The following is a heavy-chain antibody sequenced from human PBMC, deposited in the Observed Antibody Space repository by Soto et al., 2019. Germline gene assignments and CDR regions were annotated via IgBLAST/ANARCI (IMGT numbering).Heavy chain of an antibody. CDR3: ARPSGSSSYFGYYSYGMDV. V-gene: IGHV1-18*04. CDR1: GYTFTSYG. CDR2: ISAYNGNT. D-gene: IGHD6-6*01. J-gene: IGHJ6*02. Sequence: QVQLVQSGAEVKKPGASVKVSCKASGYTFTSYGISWVRQAPGQGLEWMGWISAYNGNTNYAQKLQGRVTMTTDTSTSTAYLELRSRRSDDTAVYYCARPSGSSSYFGYYSYGMDVWGQGTTVTVSS.